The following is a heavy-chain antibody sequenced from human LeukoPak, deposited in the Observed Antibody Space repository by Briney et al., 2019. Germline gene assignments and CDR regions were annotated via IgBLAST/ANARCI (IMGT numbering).Heavy chain of an antibody. D-gene: IGHD3-10*01. V-gene: IGHV3-21*01. CDR2: ISSSSSYI. Sequence: GGSLRLSCAASGFTFSSYSMNWVRQAPGEGLEWVSSISSSSSYIYYADSVKGRFTISRDNAKNSLYLQMNSLRAEDTAVYYCARVYGSGSYFKSIGAFDIWGQGTMVTVSS. CDR3: ARVYGSGSYFKSIGAFDI. J-gene: IGHJ3*02. CDR1: GFTFSSYS.